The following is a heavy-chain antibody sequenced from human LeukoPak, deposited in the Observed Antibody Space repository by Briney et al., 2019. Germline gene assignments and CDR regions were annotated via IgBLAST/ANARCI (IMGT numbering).Heavy chain of an antibody. Sequence: GGSLRLSCAASGFTFDDYAMHWVRQAPGKGLEWVSGISWNSGSIGYADSVKGRFTISRDNAKNSLYLQMNSLRAEDTALYYCAKVLYDSSGYDYWGQGTLVTVSS. CDR3: AKVLYDSSGYDY. D-gene: IGHD3-22*01. J-gene: IGHJ4*02. CDR2: ISWNSGSI. CDR1: GFTFDDYA. V-gene: IGHV3-9*01.